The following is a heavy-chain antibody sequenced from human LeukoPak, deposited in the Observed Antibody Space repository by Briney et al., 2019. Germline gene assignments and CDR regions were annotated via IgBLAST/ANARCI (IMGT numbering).Heavy chain of an antibody. J-gene: IGHJ4*02. CDR1: GASVSDYY. V-gene: IGHV4-59*02. CDR3: ARVRLSSGYSK. Sequence: SETLSLTCSVSGASVSDYYCNWLRQPPGKGLEWVGYVYNSGITNYNPSLRSRVTISVDTSKNQFSLKLNSVTAADTAVYYCARVRLSSGYSKWGQGTLVTVSS. D-gene: IGHD3-22*01. CDR2: VYNSGIT.